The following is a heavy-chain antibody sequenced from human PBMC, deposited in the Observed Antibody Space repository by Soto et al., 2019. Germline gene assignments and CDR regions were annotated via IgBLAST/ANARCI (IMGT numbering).Heavy chain of an antibody. CDR1: GFTFSNYA. CDR3: AVNVGTFIGGSYFEY. CDR2: ISGSGGST. Sequence: GGSLRLSCAASGFTFSNYALAWVRQAPGKGLEWVSGISGSGGSTFYPDSVKGRFTISRDNSKNTLYLQMNSLRAEDTAVYYCAVNVGTFIGGSYFEYWGQGALVTVSS. J-gene: IGHJ4*02. D-gene: IGHD2-15*01. V-gene: IGHV3-23*01.